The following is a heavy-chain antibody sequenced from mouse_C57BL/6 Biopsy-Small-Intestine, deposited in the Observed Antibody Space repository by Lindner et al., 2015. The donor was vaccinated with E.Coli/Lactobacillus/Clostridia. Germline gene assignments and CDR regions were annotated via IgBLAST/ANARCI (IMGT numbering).Heavy chain of an antibody. J-gene: IGHJ2*01. D-gene: IGHD3-3*01. CDR1: GYTFTSYW. V-gene: IGHV1-7*01. Sequence: VQLQESGAELAKPGASVKLSCKASGYTFTSYWMHWVKQRPGQGLEWIGYINPSSGYTKYNQKFKDKATLTADKSSSTAYMQLSSLTYEDSAVYYCARGRLGDSGYFDYWGQDTTLTVSS. CDR2: INPSSGYT. CDR3: ARGRLGDSGYFDY.